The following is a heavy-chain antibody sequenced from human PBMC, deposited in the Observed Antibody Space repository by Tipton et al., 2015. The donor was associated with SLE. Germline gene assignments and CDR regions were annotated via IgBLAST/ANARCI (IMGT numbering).Heavy chain of an antibody. Sequence: SLRLSCAASGFTFSSYWMSWVRQAPGKGLEWVANIKQDGSEKYYVDSVKGRFTISRDNAKNSLYLQMNSLGAEDTAVYYCAREAYSGSYFDYWGQGTLVTVSS. CDR2: IKQDGSEK. J-gene: IGHJ4*02. CDR1: GFTFSSYW. V-gene: IGHV3-7*01. CDR3: AREAYSGSYFDY. D-gene: IGHD1-26*01.